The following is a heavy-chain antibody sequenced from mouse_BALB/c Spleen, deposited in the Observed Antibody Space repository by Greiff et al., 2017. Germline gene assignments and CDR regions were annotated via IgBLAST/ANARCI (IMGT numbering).Heavy chain of an antibody. J-gene: IGHJ1*01. V-gene: IGHV5-17*02. D-gene: IGHD1-1*01. CDR1: GFTFSSFG. Sequence: EVKLVESGGGLVQPGGSRKLSCAASGFTFSSFGMHWVRQAPGKGLEWVAYISSGSSTIYYADTVKGRFTISRDNPKNTLFLQMTSLRSEDTAMYYCARPYYYGSSYGWYFDVWGAGTTVTVSS. CDR3: ARPYYYGSSYGWYFDV. CDR2: ISSGSSTI.